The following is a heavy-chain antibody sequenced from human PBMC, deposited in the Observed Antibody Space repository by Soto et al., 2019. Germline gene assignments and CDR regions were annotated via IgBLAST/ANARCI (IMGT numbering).Heavy chain of an antibody. Sequence: QITLKESGPTLVKPTQTLTLTCTFSGFSLSTSGVGVGWIRQPPGKALEWLALIYWDDDKRYSPSLKSRLTITKDTSKNQVVLTMTNMDPVDTATYYCALNYPIIAVAGNVQFYWGQGTLVTVSS. CDR3: ALNYPIIAVAGNVQFY. CDR2: IYWDDDK. CDR1: GFSLSTSGVG. J-gene: IGHJ4*02. D-gene: IGHD6-19*01. V-gene: IGHV2-5*02.